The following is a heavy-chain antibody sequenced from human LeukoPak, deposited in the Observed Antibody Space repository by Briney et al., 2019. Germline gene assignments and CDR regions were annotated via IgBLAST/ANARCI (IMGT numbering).Heavy chain of an antibody. V-gene: IGHV3-53*01. Sequence: GGSLRLSCAVSGLIFSDAWLSWVRQAPGKGLEWVSVIYSDTNTYYADSVKGRFTISRDNSKNTVFLQMNSLRAEDTAVYYCARDREVVTAKAQMDVWGKGTTVTVSS. CDR1: GLIFSDAW. CDR2: IYSDTNT. CDR3: ARDREVVTAKAQMDV. J-gene: IGHJ6*04. D-gene: IGHD2-21*02.